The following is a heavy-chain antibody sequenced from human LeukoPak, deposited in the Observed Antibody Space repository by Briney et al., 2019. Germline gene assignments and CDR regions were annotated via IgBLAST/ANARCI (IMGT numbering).Heavy chain of an antibody. V-gene: IGHV4-39*01. D-gene: IGHD3-16*01. CDR2: IHFSGTT. J-gene: IGHJ4*02. CDR3: ARHIDNYAHSAYPPNDF. CDR1: GGSISRSNYY. Sequence: SETLSLTSTVSGGSISRSNYYWGWIRQPLGKGLEWIGSIHFSGTTNYTPSLKSRVTISVDTPKNQFSLNLNSVTAADTAIYYCARHIDNYAHSAYPPNDFWGQGTLVTVSS.